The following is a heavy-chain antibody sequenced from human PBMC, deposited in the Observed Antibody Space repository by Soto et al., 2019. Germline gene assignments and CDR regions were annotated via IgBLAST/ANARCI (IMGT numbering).Heavy chain of an antibody. CDR3: TRSIITTAGTDAFDL. V-gene: IGHV1-46*03. Sequence: QVQLVQSGAEVKKPGASVRVSCKASGYTFTSYYIHWVRQAPGQGPEWMGMISPSSGGTDYAQKYQGRVTMTRDTYTSTVYMELSRLRSEDTSVYFCTRSIITTAGTDAFDLWGQGTLVTVSS. D-gene: IGHD6-13*01. CDR1: GYTFTSYY. J-gene: IGHJ3*01. CDR2: ISPSSGGT.